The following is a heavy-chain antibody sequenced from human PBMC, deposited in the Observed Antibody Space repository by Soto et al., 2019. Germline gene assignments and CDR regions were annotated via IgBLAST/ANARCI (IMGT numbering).Heavy chain of an antibody. CDR3: AKDRQLVPWYFDY. J-gene: IGHJ4*02. CDR2: ISGSGGST. V-gene: IGHV3-23*01. CDR1: GFTFSSYA. D-gene: IGHD6-13*01. Sequence: EVQLLESGGGLVQPGGSLRLSCAASGFTFSSYAMSWVRQAPGKGLEWVSAISGSGGSTYYADSGKGRFTISRDNSKNTLYLQMNSLRAEDTAVYYCAKDRQLVPWYFDYWGQGTLVTVSS.